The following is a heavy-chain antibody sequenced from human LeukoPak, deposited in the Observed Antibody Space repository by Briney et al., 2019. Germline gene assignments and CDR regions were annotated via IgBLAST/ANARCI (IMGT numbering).Heavy chain of an antibody. Sequence: PGESLKISCKGSGYPFDTYWIGWVRQTPGKGLEWMGIIYPDDSDTRYSPSFQGQVTISADKSISTAYLQWSSLKASDTAMYYCARIWLRAFDIWGQGTMVTVSS. D-gene: IGHD3-16*01. CDR3: ARIWLRAFDI. CDR2: IYPDDSDT. V-gene: IGHV5-51*01. J-gene: IGHJ3*02. CDR1: GYPFDTYW.